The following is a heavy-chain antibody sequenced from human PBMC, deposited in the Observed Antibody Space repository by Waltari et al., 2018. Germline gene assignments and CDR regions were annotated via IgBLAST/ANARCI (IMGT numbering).Heavy chain of an antibody. CDR1: GLPFRRYW. CDR3: ARGPY. CDR2: IKEDGNEK. J-gene: IGHJ4*02. Sequence: EVQLVEAGGGLVQPGVSLRRPVAGSGLPFRRYWMGWGRQAPGKGREWVANIKEDGNEKYYVDSVMGRFTISRDNAKNSLHLQMNSLRADDTAVYYCARGPYWGQGTLVTVSS. V-gene: IGHV3-7*04.